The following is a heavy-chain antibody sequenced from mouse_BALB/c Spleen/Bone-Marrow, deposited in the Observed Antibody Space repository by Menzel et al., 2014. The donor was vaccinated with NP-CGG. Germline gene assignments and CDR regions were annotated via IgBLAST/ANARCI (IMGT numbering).Heavy chain of an antibody. CDR3: ARGGANVDY. CDR2: IDPETGGT. CDR1: GYTFTDYE. Sequence: VQLQQSGAELVRPGASVTLSCKASGYTFTDYEMHWVKQTPVHGLEWIGAIDPETGGTAYNQKFKGKATLTADKSSSTAYMELRSLTSEDSAVYYCARGGANVDYWGQGTTLTVSS. V-gene: IGHV1-15*01. J-gene: IGHJ2*01.